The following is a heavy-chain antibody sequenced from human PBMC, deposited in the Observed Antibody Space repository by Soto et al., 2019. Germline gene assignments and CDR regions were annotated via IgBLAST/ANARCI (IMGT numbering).Heavy chain of an antibody. J-gene: IGHJ4*02. CDR3: AKVSRKGSAIDFDY. Sequence: QVQLVQSRAELKKPGASVKVSCKASGYTFSNYDMNWVRQATGQGPEWIGWVNPNNGDTGYAQKFQGRVTLTTDISTTPAYMELTSLRSEDTAIYYCAKVSRKGSAIDFDYWGQGTLITVSS. CDR1: GYTFSNYD. D-gene: IGHD3-10*01. V-gene: IGHV1-8*01. CDR2: VNPNNGDT.